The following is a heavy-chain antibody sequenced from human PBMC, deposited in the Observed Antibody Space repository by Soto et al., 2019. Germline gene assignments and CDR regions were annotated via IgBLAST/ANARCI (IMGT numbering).Heavy chain of an antibody. CDR3: AKRRPYYYDSSDAFYI. D-gene: IGHD3-22*01. Sequence: GGSLRLSCAASGFTFSSYAMSWVRQAPGKGLEWVSAISGSGGSTYYADSVKGRFTISRDNSKNTLYLQMNSLRAEDTAVYYCAKRRPYYYDSSDAFYIWGQGTMVTVSS. CDR2: ISGSGGST. V-gene: IGHV3-23*01. J-gene: IGHJ3*02. CDR1: GFTFSSYA.